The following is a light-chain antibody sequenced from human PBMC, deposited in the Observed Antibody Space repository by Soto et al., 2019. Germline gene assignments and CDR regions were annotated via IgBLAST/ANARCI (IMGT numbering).Light chain of an antibody. CDR3: QQYNNLWT. V-gene: IGKV3-15*01. J-gene: IGKJ1*01. Sequence: EIVMTQSPATLSVSPGERATLSCRASQSVNRNLAWYQQKPGQAPRLLIYAASTRATGIPARFSGSGSETEFPLTISSLQSEYFAFYYCQQYNNLWTFGQGTKVEI. CDR2: AAS. CDR1: QSVNRN.